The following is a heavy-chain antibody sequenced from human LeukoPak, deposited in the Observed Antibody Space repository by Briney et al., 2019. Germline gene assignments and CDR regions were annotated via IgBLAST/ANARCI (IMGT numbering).Heavy chain of an antibody. Sequence: SETLSLTCTVSGASISSSGYYWGWIRQSPGKGLHWIGSLYYSGSTYYDPSLKSRVTISRDTSKNQFSLKLSSVTAADTAVYFCASHPTNFDAFGIWGRGTMVTVSS. CDR2: LYYSGST. CDR1: GASISSSGYY. D-gene: IGHD5-24*01. CDR3: ASHPTNFDAFGI. V-gene: IGHV4-39*01. J-gene: IGHJ3*02.